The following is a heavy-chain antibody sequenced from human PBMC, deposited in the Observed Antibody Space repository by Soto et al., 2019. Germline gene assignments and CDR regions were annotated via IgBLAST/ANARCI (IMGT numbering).Heavy chain of an antibody. D-gene: IGHD3-16*01. V-gene: IGHV3-23*01. CDR2: ISGSDGKT. Sequence: GGSLRLSCAASGFRFGSYALSWVRQSPGKGLEWVSTISGSDGKTFYEDSVKGRFSISRDTSQSTLYLQMNSLRADDTAMYYCARGSYLDYWDQGTLVTVSS. CDR3: ARGSYLDY. J-gene: IGHJ4*02. CDR1: GFRFGSYA.